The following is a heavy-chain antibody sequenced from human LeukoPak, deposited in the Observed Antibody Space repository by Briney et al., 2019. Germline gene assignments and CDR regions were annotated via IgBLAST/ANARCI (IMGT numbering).Heavy chain of an antibody. CDR1: GYTFTSYG. Sequence: ASAKVSCKASGYTFTSYGISWVRQAPGQGLEWMGWISAYNGNTNYAQKLQGRVTMTTDTSTSTAYMELRSLRSDDTAVYYCARVRPQYIAAWSWFDPWGQGTLVTVSS. J-gene: IGHJ5*02. D-gene: IGHD6-13*01. CDR3: ARVRPQYIAAWSWFDP. CDR2: ISAYNGNT. V-gene: IGHV1-18*01.